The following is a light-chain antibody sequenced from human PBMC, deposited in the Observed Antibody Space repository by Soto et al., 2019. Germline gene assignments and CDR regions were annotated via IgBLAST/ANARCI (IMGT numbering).Light chain of an antibody. CDR3: QKRHAWPIT. CDR2: DAY. J-gene: IGKJ5*01. V-gene: IGKV3-11*01. CDR1: QSVSSN. Sequence: EIVMTQSPATLSVYTVAIAKLSRSASQSVSSNLAWYQQKPGQAPRLLIYDAYNRATGIPPRFSGSGSGTDFTLTISSLEPEDSAVYYCQKRHAWPITCGKGQRRVIK.